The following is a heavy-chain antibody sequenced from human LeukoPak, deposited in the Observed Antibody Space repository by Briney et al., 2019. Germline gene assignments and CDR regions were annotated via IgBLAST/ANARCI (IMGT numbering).Heavy chain of an antibody. CDR2: IYSGDTT. Sequence: GGSLRLSCAASGFSVSSNYMSWVRQAPGKGLEWVSVIYSGDTTYYADSVKGRFTISRDNSKNTLYLQMNSLRAEDTAVYYCAKGLFRRDIVVVPAAIGHYWGQGTLVTVSS. D-gene: IGHD2-2*02. CDR3: AKGLFRRDIVVVPAAIGHY. J-gene: IGHJ4*02. CDR1: GFSVSSNY. V-gene: IGHV3-66*02.